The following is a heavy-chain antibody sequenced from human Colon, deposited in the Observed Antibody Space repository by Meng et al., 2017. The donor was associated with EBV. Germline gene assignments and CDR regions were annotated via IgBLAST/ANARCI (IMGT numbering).Heavy chain of an antibody. CDR3: ARDDASEFD. CDR1: GFSFSCYW. J-gene: IGHJ4*02. Sequence: ELQRARSGGVLVTPCGAVRLSCAASGFSFSCYWMHWVRPAPGKGLAWVSRINGDGSGTTYADSVKGRFSISRDNAKNTLYLQMNSLRAEDTATYYCARDDASEFDWGQGTLVTVSS. CDR2: INGDGSGT. D-gene: IGHD3-10*01. V-gene: IGHV3-74*03.